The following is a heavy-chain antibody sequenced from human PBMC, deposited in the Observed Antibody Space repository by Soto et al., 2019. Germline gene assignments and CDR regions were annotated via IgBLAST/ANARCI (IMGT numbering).Heavy chain of an antibody. Sequence: ASVKVSCKASGYTFTGYYIHWVRQAPGQGLEWMGWINPNSGGTNYAQKFQGWVTMTRDTSISTAYMELSRLRSDDTAVYYCARDLSHRYCSGGSCYSGYFDYWGQGALVTVSS. CDR2: INPNSGGT. V-gene: IGHV1-2*04. D-gene: IGHD2-15*01. CDR3: ARDLSHRYCSGGSCYSGYFDY. J-gene: IGHJ4*02. CDR1: GYTFTGYY.